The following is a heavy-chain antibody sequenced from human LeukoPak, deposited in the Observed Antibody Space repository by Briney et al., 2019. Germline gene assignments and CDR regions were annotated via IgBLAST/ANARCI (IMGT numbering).Heavy chain of an antibody. D-gene: IGHD6-13*01. CDR2: IKQDGSEK. J-gene: IGHJ4*02. CDR1: GFTFSSYW. Sequence: PGGSLRLSCAASGFTFSSYWMSWVRQAPGKGLEWVANIKQDGSEKYYVDSVKGRFTISRDNAKNSLYLQMNSLRAEDTAVYYCARVFRQQLVLEYYFDYWGQGTLVTVSS. V-gene: IGHV3-7*01. CDR3: ARVFRQQLVLEYYFDY.